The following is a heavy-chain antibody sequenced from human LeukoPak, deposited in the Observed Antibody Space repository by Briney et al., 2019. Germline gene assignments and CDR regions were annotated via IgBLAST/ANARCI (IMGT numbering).Heavy chain of an antibody. Sequence: PGGSLRLSCEASGFPFSDYAMTWVRQAPGKGLEWVSAISGSGGSTYYADSVKGRFTISRDNSKNTLYLQMNSLRAEDTAVYYCAKPLRQYWFDPWGQGTLVTVSS. CDR3: AKPLRQYWFDP. CDR2: ISGSGGST. V-gene: IGHV3-23*01. CDR1: GFPFSDYA. J-gene: IGHJ5*02.